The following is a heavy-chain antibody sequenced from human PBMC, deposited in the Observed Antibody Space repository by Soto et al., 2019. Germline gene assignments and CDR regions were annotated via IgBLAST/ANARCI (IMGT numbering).Heavy chain of an antibody. CDR3: ARGAYDFWSGYYYYYGMDV. V-gene: IGHV4-34*01. J-gene: IGHJ6*02. D-gene: IGHD3-3*01. CDR1: GGSFSGYY. CDR2: INHSGST. Sequence: LSLTCAVYGGSFSGYYWSWIRQPPGKGLEWIGEINHSGSTNYNPSLKSRVTISVDTSKNQFSLKLSSVTAADTAVYYCARGAYDFWSGYYYYYGMDVWGQGXTVTVSS.